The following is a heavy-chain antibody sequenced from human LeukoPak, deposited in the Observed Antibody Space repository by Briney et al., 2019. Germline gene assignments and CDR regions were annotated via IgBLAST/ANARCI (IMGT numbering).Heavy chain of an antibody. Sequence: SETLSLTCTVSGGSISSSSYYWGCIRQPPGKGLEWIGSIYYSGSTYYNPSLKSRVTISVDTSKNQFSLKLSSVTAADTAVYYCAGRYFDWLRGISTWGQGTLVTVSS. CDR3: AGRYFDWLRGIST. J-gene: IGHJ5*02. D-gene: IGHD3-9*01. CDR2: IYYSGST. CDR1: GGSISSSSYY. V-gene: IGHV4-39*01.